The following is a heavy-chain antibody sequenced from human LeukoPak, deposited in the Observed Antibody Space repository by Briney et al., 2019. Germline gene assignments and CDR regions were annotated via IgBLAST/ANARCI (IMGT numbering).Heavy chain of an antibody. CDR2: IKQDGSEK. J-gene: IGHJ2*01. CDR1: GFTFSSYW. CDR3: ARRFGVLSRYFDL. Sequence: GGSLRLSCAASGFTFSSYWMSWVRQAPGKGLEWVANIKQDGSEKYYVDSVKGRFTISRDNAKNSLNLQMKSLRVEDTALYYCARRFGVLSRYFDLWGRGTLVTVSS. D-gene: IGHD3-10*01. V-gene: IGHV3-7*03.